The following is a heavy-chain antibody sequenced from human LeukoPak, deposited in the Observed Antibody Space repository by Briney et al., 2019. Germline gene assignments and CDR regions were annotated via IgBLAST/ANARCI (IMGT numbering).Heavy chain of an antibody. V-gene: IGHV4-59*08. CDR3: ARQRKSPDVLRFDY. CDR2: IYFSGST. D-gene: IGHD1-14*01. CDR1: GGSISSYC. J-gene: IGHJ4*02. Sequence: SETLSLTCTVSGGSISSYCWSWIRQPAGKGLDWIGYIYFSGSTNYNPSLKSRVTISVDTSKNQFSLRLTSVTAADTAMYYCARQRKSPDVLRFDYWGPGILVTVSP.